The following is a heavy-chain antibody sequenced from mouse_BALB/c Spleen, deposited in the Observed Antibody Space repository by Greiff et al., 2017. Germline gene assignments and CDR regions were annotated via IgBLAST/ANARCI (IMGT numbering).Heavy chain of an antibody. CDR3: ARGIYRYDGDYYAMDY. J-gene: IGHJ4*01. D-gene: IGHD2-14*01. CDR1: GFTFSDYY. CDR2: ISDGGSYT. V-gene: IGHV5-4*02. Sequence: EVKVVESGGGLVKPGGSLKLSCAASGFTFSDYYMYWVRQTPEKRLEWVATISDGGSYTYYPDSVKGRFTISRDNAKNNLYLQMSSLKSEDTAMYYCARGIYRYDGDYYAMDYWGQGTSVTVSS.